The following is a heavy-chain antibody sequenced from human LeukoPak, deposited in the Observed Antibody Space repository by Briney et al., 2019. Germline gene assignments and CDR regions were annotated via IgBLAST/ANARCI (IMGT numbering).Heavy chain of an antibody. CDR1: GGSFSGYY. CDR3: ASGSEYSSSYFDY. Sequence: SETLSLTCAVYGGSFSGYYWSWIRQPPGKGLEWIGEINHSGSTNYNPSLKSRVTISVDTSKNQFSLKLSSVTAAGTAVYYCASGSEYSSSYFDYWGQGTLVTVSS. J-gene: IGHJ4*02. D-gene: IGHD6-6*01. V-gene: IGHV4-34*01. CDR2: INHSGST.